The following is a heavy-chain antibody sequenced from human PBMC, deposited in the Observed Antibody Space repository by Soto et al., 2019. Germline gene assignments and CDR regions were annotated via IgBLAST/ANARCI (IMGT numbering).Heavy chain of an antibody. CDR1: YCSIGSYY. CDR2: IYYSGSS. V-gene: IGHV4-59*12. CDR3: ARYVPYCSDTSHCAYVMDV. Sequence: SVTLSPACSVSYCSIGSYYWSWIWHRPGYGLGWFVYIYYSGSSNYHPSLKSRGTISVDTSKNQFSLKLSSVTAADTAVYYCARYVPYCSDTSHCAYVMDVWGQVTTVTVS. J-gene: IGHJ6*02. D-gene: IGHD2-2*01.